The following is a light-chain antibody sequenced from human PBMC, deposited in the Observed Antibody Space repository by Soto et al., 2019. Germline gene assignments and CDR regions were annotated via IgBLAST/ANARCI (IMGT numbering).Light chain of an antibody. Sequence: SVLTRPAYVSGAPGQSITISCTGTSSDVGGYNYVSWYQQHPGKAPKLMIYDVRNRASGASNRFSGSKSGNTASLTISGLQAEDEADYYCTSYTSSSTLYVFGTGTKVTVL. CDR3: TSYTSSSTLYV. CDR1: SSDVGGYNY. V-gene: IGLV2-14*01. J-gene: IGLJ1*01. CDR2: DVR.